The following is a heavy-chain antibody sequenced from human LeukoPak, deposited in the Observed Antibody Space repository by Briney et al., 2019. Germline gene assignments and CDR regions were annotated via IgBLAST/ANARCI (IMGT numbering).Heavy chain of an antibody. CDR2: ISGSGGST. J-gene: IGHJ4*02. D-gene: IGHD5-24*01. CDR3: AKVKRPRMATILRAYYLEY. Sequence: GGSLRLSCAASGFTFSSYAMSWVRQAPGKGLEWVSAISGSGGSTYYADSVKGRFTISRDNSKNTLYLQMNSLRAEDTAVYYCAKVKRPRMATILRAYYLEYWGQGTLVSVSS. V-gene: IGHV3-23*01. CDR1: GFTFSSYA.